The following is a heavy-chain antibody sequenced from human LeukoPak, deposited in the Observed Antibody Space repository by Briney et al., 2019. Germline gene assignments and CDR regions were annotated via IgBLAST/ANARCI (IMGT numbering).Heavy chain of an antibody. J-gene: IGHJ4*02. CDR1: GGSISSYY. V-gene: IGHV4-59*01. Sequence: SETLSLTCTVSGGSISSYYWSWIRQSPGKGLVWIGYIYYSGSTNYNPSLKSQVTISVDTSKNQFSLKLSSVTAADTAVYYCAVTLYGSGSYYNFDYWGQGTLVTVSS. CDR2: IYYSGST. D-gene: IGHD3-10*01. CDR3: AVTLYGSGSYYNFDY.